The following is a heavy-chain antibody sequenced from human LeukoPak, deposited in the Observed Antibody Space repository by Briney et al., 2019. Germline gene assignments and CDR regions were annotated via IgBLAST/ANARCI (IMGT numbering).Heavy chain of an antibody. V-gene: IGHV3-23*01. CDR2: ISGSGSST. Sequence: PGGSLRLSCAASGFTFSSYAMSWARQAPGKGLEWVSTISGSGSSTYYADSVKGRFTISRDNSKNTLYLQMNSLRAEDTAVYYCAKTLYTYGTNDAFDIWGQGTMVTVSS. CDR1: GFTFSSYA. J-gene: IGHJ3*02. D-gene: IGHD5-18*01. CDR3: AKTLYTYGTNDAFDI.